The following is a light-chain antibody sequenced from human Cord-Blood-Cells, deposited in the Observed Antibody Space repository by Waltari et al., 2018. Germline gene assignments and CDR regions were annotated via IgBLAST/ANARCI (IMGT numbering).Light chain of an antibody. CDR3: SSYTSSSTWV. CDR1: SSDVGGYNY. CDR2: DVS. J-gene: IGLJ3*02. Sequence: QSALTQPASVSGSPGQSITISCTGTSSDVGGYNYVSWYQQHPGKAPKLIIYDVSKRPSGVSNRFSGSKCGNTASLTISGLQAEDEADYYCSSYTSSSTWVFGGGTKLTVL. V-gene: IGLV2-14*01.